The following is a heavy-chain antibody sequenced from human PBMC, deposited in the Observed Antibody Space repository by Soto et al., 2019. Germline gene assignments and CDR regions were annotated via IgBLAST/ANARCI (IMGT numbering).Heavy chain of an antibody. CDR2: IYHSGST. V-gene: IGHV4-4*02. D-gene: IGHD3-10*01. CDR3: ARSYYGSGSLAVYYYYYYGMDV. J-gene: IGHJ6*02. Sequence: SETLSLTCAVSGGSISSSNWWSWVRQPPGKGLEWIGEIYHSGSTNYNPSLKGRVTISVDKSKNQFSLKLSSVTAADTAVYYCARSYYGSGSLAVYYYYYYGMDVWGQGTTVTVSS. CDR1: GGSISSSNW.